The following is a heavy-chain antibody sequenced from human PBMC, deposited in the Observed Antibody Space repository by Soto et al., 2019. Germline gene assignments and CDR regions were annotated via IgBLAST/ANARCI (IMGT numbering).Heavy chain of an antibody. D-gene: IGHD3-3*02. CDR2: ISVSGTTT. V-gene: IGHV3-23*01. Sequence: GGTLTLSCAASGFTFSSYAFNWVWQAPGKGLERDSVISVSGTTTYYAPSLKGRFIISSDISKNTLYLQMYSLRAEDTAIYYCAKSLAKLVSLGAFDCWGQGALVTVSS. CDR1: GFTFSSYA. J-gene: IGHJ4*02. CDR3: AKSLAKLVSLGAFDC.